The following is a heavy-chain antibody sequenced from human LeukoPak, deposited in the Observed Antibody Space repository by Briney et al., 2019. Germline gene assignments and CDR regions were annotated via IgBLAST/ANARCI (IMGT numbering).Heavy chain of an antibody. V-gene: IGHV3-30-3*01. CDR1: GFTFSSYA. CDR2: ISYDGSNK. J-gene: IGHJ4*02. D-gene: IGHD2/OR15-2a*01. Sequence: PGRSLRLSCAASGFTFSSYAMHWVRQAPGKGLGWVAVISYDGSNKYYADPVKGRFTISRDNSKNTLYLQMNSLRAEDTAVYYCARDSEGEYYPYWGQGTLVTVSS. CDR3: ARDSEGEYYPY.